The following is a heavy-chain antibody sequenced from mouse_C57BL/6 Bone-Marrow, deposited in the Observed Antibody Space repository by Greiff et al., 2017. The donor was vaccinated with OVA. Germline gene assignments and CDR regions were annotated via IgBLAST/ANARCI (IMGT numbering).Heavy chain of an antibody. J-gene: IGHJ3*01. CDR3: ARDLLLAY. Sequence: QVQLKQSGAELMKPGASVKLSCKATGYTFTGYWIEWVKQRPGHGLEWIGEILPGSGSTNYNEKFKGKATFTADTSSNTAYMQLSSLITEDSAIYYCARDLLLAYWGQGTLVTVSA. CDR1: GYTFTGYW. V-gene: IGHV1-9*01. CDR2: ILPGSGST. D-gene: IGHD2-10*01.